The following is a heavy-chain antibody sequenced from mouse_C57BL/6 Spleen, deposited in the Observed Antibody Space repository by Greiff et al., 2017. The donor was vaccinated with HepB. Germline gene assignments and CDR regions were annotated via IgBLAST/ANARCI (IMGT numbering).Heavy chain of an antibody. J-gene: IGHJ2*01. Sequence: VQLQQPGAELVKPGASVKLSCKASGYTFTSYWMHWVKQRPGQGLEWIGEIDPSDSYTNYNQKFKGKSTLTVDKSSSTAYMQLSSLTSEDSAVYYCARSGVVARYFDYWGQGTTLTVSS. CDR2: IDPSDSYT. D-gene: IGHD1-1*01. CDR1: GYTFTSYW. V-gene: IGHV1-69*01. CDR3: ARSGVVARYFDY.